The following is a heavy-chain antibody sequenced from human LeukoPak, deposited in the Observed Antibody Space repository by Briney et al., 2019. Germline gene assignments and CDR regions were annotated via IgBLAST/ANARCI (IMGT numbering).Heavy chain of an antibody. CDR3: ARDPRHYCSGGSCYKGAFDI. J-gene: IGHJ3*02. CDR2: IYYSGST. Sequence: PSETLSLTCTVSGGSISSGGYYWSWIRQHPGKGLEWIGYIYYSGSTYYNPSLKSRVTISVDTSKNQFSLKLSSVTAADTAVYYCARDPRHYCSGGSCYKGAFDIWGQGTMVTVSS. D-gene: IGHD2-15*01. CDR1: GGSISSGGYY. V-gene: IGHV4-31*03.